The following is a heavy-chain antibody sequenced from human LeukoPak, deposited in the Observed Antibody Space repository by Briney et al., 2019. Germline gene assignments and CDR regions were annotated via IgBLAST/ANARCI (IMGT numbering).Heavy chain of an antibody. V-gene: IGHV3-48*03. J-gene: IGHJ6*03. CDR1: GFTFSSYE. CDR2: ISSSGSTI. CDR3: ARDRLVSSGWYYMDV. Sequence: PGGSLRLSCAASGFTFSSYEMNWARQAPGKGLEWVSYISSSGSTIYYADSVKGRFTISRDNAKNSLYLQMNSLRAEDTAVYYCARDRLVSSGWYYMDVWGRGTTVTVSS. D-gene: IGHD3-22*01.